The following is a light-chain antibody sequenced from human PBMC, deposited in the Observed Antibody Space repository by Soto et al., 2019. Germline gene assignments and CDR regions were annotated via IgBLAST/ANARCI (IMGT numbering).Light chain of an antibody. Sequence: EIVLTQSPGTLSLSPGEGATLSCRASQTVTSSYFAWYQQKPGQAPRLLISGASSRATAVPDRFSGSGSGTDFTLTISRLEPEDFAVYYCLQRSGWPWTFGQGTKVEIK. J-gene: IGKJ1*01. V-gene: IGKV3D-20*02. CDR1: QTVTSSY. CDR3: LQRSGWPWT. CDR2: GAS.